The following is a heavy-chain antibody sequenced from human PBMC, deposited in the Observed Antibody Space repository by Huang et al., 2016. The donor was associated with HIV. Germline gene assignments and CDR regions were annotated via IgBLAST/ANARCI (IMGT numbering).Heavy chain of an antibody. Sequence: WTVSGYCISSPKFEGAGCRQSPGKGLGWVGSGYQSGRTDYKPSLKSRVTVSVDTSRNQFSRRLIAVTAADTAVYYGASKHIEAAATWFWGRGTQVAVS. CDR1: GYCISSPKFE. V-gene: IGHV4-39*01. CDR2: GYQSGRT. J-gene: IGHJ4*02. D-gene: IGHD6-13*01. CDR3: ASKHIEAAATWF.